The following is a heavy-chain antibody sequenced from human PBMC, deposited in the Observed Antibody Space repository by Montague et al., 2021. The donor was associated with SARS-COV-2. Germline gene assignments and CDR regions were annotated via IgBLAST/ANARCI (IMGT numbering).Heavy chain of an antibody. CDR3: ARTVLYSGYDYSWFDP. CDR1: GGSFSGYY. J-gene: IGHJ5*02. V-gene: IGHV4-34*01. D-gene: IGHD5-12*01. Sequence: SETLSLTCAVYGGSFSGYYWTWIRQSPRKGLEWIGEINHSGSTNYNPSLKSRVTISVDTSKNQFSLKLTSVTAADTAVYYCARTVLYSGYDYSWFDPWGQGTPVTVSS. CDR2: INHSGST.